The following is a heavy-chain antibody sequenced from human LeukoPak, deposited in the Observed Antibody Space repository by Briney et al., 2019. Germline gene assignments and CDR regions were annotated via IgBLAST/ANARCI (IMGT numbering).Heavy chain of an antibody. Sequence: GRSLRPSCDASGSTFSTFGMHWDSQAQGKGLGGVAVIWYDGSNKYYADSVKGRFTISRDNSKNTLYLQMNSLRAEDTAVYYCAKARRGDGYEDWGQGTLVTVSS. CDR3: AKARRGDGYED. J-gene: IGHJ4*02. V-gene: IGHV3-33*06. CDR1: GSTFSTFG. CDR2: IWYDGSNK. D-gene: IGHD5-24*01.